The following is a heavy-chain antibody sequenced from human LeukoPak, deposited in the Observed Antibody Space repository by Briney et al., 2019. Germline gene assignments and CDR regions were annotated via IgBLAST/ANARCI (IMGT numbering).Heavy chain of an antibody. J-gene: IGHJ3*02. Sequence: KPGGSLRLSGAVSGFTFSSYSMNWVRQAPGKGLEWVSSISRSSSYIYYADSVKGRFTISRDNAKNSLYLQMNSLRAEDTALYYCAKGDSTGYSSSSVDAFDIWGQGTMVTVSS. CDR3: AKGDSTGYSSSSVDAFDI. CDR2: ISRSSSYI. D-gene: IGHD6-13*01. V-gene: IGHV3-21*04. CDR1: GFTFSSYS.